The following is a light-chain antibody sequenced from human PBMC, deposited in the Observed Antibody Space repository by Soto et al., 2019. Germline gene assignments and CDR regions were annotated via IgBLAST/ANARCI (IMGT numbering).Light chain of an antibody. V-gene: IGKV1-5*01. CDR1: QSVPSW. CDR3: HQYNSYSPT. Sequence: DIQMTQSPSTLSASVGDRVTITCRASQSVPSWLAWYQQKPGKAPKLLIYDASTLESGVPSRFSGRGSGTEFTLTISSLQHDDFATYYCHQYNSYSPTFGGGTKVEIK. CDR2: DAS. J-gene: IGKJ4*01.